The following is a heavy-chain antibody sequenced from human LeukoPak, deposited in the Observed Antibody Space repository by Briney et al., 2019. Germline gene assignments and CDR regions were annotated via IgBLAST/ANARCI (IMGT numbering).Heavy chain of an antibody. CDR1: GGSISSYY. J-gene: IGHJ3*02. CDR2: IYYSGST. V-gene: IGHV4-59*01. D-gene: IGHD3-10*01. CDR3: ARVRWFGELFDAFDI. Sequence: PSETLSLTCTVSGGSISSYYWSWIRQPPGKGLEWIGYIYYSGSTNYNPSLKSRVTISVDTSKNQFSLKLSSVTAADTAVYYCARVRWFGELFDAFDIWGQGTMVTVSS.